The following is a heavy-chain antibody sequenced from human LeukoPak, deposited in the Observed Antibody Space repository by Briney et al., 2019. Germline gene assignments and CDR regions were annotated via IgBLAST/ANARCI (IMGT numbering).Heavy chain of an antibody. CDR2: IKQDGSEK. CDR3: ARGGNHGDYWYFDL. J-gene: IGHJ2*01. Sequence: GGSLRLSCAASGFTFSSYGMHWVRQAPGKGPEWVANIKQDGSEKYYVDSVKGRFTISRDNAETSLHLQMNSLRAEDTAVYYCARGGNHGDYWYFDLWGRGTLVTVSS. CDR1: GFTFSSYG. D-gene: IGHD4-17*01. V-gene: IGHV3-7*01.